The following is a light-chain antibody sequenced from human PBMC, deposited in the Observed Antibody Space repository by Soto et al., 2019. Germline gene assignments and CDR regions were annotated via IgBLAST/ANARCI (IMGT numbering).Light chain of an antibody. Sequence: QSALTQPASVSVSPGQSITISCTGTSSDVGGYNYVSWYQHHPGKAPKLMIYDVSNRPSGVSNRFSGSKSGNTASLSISGLQAEDEADYYCSSYTSSSTLYVFGTGTKLTFL. V-gene: IGLV2-14*03. J-gene: IGLJ1*01. CDR2: DVS. CDR1: SSDVGGYNY. CDR3: SSYTSSSTLYV.